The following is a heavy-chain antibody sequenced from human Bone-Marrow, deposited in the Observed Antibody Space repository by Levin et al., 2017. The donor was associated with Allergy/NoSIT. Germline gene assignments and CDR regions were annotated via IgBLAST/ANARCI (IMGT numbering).Heavy chain of an antibody. V-gene: IGHV3-11*05. D-gene: IGHD3-10*01. J-gene: IGHJ4*02. Sequence: GESLKISCAASGFTFSDYYMSWIRQAPGKGLEWVSYISDSSSFTNYADSVKGRFTISRDNAKNSLYLQMNSLRAEDTAVYYCAREVVRGVIDGYFDYWGQGTLVTVSS. CDR3: AREVVRGVIDGYFDY. CDR1: GFTFSDYY. CDR2: ISDSSSFT.